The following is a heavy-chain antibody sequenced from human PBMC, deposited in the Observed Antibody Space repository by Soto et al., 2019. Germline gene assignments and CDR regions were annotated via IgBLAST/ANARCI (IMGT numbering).Heavy chain of an antibody. CDR2: ISGSGGST. D-gene: IGHD5-12*01. CDR3: AKDRLRFWVDP. Sequence: GGSRRRSWAASGLTFSRGAMSWVRQAPGKGLEWVSAISGSGGSTYYADSVKGRFTISRDNSKNTLYLQMNSLRAEDTAVYYCAKDRLRFWVDPWGQGTLVT. J-gene: IGHJ5*02. V-gene: IGHV3-23*01. CDR1: GLTFSRGA.